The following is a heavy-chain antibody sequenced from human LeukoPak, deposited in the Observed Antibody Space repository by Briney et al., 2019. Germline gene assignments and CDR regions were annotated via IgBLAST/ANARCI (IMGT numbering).Heavy chain of an antibody. Sequence: GGSLRLSCAASGFIVSSSYMSWVRQAPGKGLEWFSLNYSDGTTYYADSVKGRFTISRDNSKNTLYLQMSSLRAEDTAVYYCASYDSSGYYLAPFDYWGQGTLVTVSS. CDR2: NYSDGTT. CDR1: GFIVSSSY. V-gene: IGHV3-53*01. J-gene: IGHJ4*02. CDR3: ASYDSSGYYLAPFDY. D-gene: IGHD3-22*01.